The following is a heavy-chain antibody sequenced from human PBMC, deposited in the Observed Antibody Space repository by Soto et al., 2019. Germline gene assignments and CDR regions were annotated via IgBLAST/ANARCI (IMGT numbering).Heavy chain of an antibody. D-gene: IGHD6-6*01. V-gene: IGHV4-34*01. Sequence: SETLSLTCAVYGGSFSGYYWSWIRQPPGKGLECVGTISHDGSTHYNPSLKSVVTSSLDTSKNQFSLKLSSVTAADTAVYSCSRSSIATRTLMYPFDFSGHGTLITVSS. J-gene: IGHJ4*01. CDR2: ISHDGST. CDR1: GGSFSGYY. CDR3: SRSSIATRTLMYPFDF.